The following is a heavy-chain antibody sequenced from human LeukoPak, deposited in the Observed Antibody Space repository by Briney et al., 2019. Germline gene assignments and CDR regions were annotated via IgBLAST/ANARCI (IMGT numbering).Heavy chain of an antibody. CDR2: IISTTGSA. Sequence: PSETLSLTCTVSGISINPYYWTWIRQPAGQGLEWIGRIISTTGSANYNPSLKSRVTMSVDTSKNQFSLELTSVTAADTAVYYCMKDGPSWGLLWGLGTLVTVSS. V-gene: IGHV4-4*07. CDR3: MKDGPSWGLL. J-gene: IGHJ4*02. D-gene: IGHD3-16*01. CDR1: GISINPYY.